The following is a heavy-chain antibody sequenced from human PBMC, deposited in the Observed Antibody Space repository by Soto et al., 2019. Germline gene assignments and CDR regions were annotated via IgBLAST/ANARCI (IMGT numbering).Heavy chain of an antibody. D-gene: IGHD3-16*01. Sequence: QVQLVQSGAEVKKPGASVKDSCKASGYTFTSYTMHWVRQAPGQRLEWMGWINAGNGNTKYSKKFQGSVTITRDTSASTAYMELSTLSSEDTSVYYCAMICLGYAYAGMDVWGQWTTVTVSS. CDR3: AMICLGYAYAGMDV. V-gene: IGHV1-3*01. CDR2: INAGNGNT. J-gene: IGHJ6*02. CDR1: GYTFTSYT.